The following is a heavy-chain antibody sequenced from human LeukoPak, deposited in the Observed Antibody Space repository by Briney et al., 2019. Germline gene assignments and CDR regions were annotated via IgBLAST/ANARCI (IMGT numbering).Heavy chain of an antibody. D-gene: IGHD3-10*01. J-gene: IGHJ6*03. CDR1: GGTFISYA. V-gene: IGHV1-69*05. CDR2: IIPIFGTA. CDR3: ARVPYGSGFYYYMDV. Sequence: ASVKVSCKASGGTFISYAISWVRQAPGQGLEWMGRIIPIFGTANYAQKFQGRVTITTDESTSTAYMELSSLRSEDTAVYYCARVPYGSGFYYYMDVWGKGTTVTVSS.